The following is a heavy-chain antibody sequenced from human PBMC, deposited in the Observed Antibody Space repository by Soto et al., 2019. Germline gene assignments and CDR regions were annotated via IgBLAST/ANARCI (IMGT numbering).Heavy chain of an antibody. CDR3: AGGRDYVY. J-gene: IGHJ4*02. CDR2: LAHVGHT. D-gene: IGHD4-17*01. Sequence: VQLTESGPGLVRPSGTLSLTCDVSGGSITTSVLWTRVRQFPGRGIEWIGELAHVGHTSYNPFLSGRVTMSVDFSNIQFSLNVASVNAADTAVYFWAGGRDYVYWGQGTLVAVSS. V-gene: IGHV4-4*02. CDR1: GGSITTSVL.